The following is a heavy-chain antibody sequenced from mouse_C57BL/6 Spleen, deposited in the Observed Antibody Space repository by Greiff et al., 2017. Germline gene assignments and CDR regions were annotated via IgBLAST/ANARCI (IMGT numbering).Heavy chain of an antibody. CDR1: GYTFTSYT. CDR2: INPSSGYP. J-gene: IGHJ4*01. Sequence: QVQLQQSGAELARPGASVKMSCKASGYTFTSYTMHWVKQRPGQGLEWIGYINPSSGYPKYNQKFKDKATLTADKSSSTAYMQLSSLTSEDSAVYYCARYDYDDAMDYWGQGTSVTVSS. V-gene: IGHV1-4*01. CDR3: ARYDYDDAMDY. D-gene: IGHD2-4*01.